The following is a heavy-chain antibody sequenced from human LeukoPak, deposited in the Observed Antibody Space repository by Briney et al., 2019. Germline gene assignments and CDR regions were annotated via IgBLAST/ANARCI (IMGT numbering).Heavy chain of an antibody. J-gene: IGHJ3*02. CDR1: GYTFTSYY. Sequence: GASVKVSCKASGYTFTSYYMHWVRQAPGQGLEWMGIINPSGGSTSYAQKFQGRVTMTRDMSTSTVYMELSSLRSEDTAVYYCARVLVTSSGWYAFDIWGQGTMVTVSS. D-gene: IGHD6-19*01. V-gene: IGHV1-46*01. CDR2: INPSGGST. CDR3: ARVLVTSSGWYAFDI.